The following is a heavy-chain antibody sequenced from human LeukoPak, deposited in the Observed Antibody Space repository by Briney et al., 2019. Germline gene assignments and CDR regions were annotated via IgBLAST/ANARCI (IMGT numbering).Heavy chain of an antibody. D-gene: IGHD2/OR15-2a*01. Sequence: GGSLRLSCAASGFIFGDYWMIRVRQSPGKGLEWVANIKYDGSVKYYLDSVTGRFTISRENAKNSLYLQMDNLRAEDTAVYYCVRDVEPLNSRGAFDIWGQGTMVTVSS. CDR3: VRDVEPLNSRGAFDI. J-gene: IGHJ3*02. CDR2: IKYDGSVK. V-gene: IGHV3-7*01. CDR1: GFIFGDYW.